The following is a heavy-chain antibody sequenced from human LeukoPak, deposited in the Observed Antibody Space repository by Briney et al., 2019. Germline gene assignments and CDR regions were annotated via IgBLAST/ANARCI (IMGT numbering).Heavy chain of an antibody. V-gene: IGHV3-7*01. D-gene: IGHD1-26*01. CDR1: GFTFSSCW. Sequence: GGSLRLSCAASGFTFSSCWMSWVRQAPGKGLEWVANIKQDGSEKYYVDSVKGRFTISRDNAKNSLYLQMNSLRAEDTAVYYCARDRYGGPDNYYYYYGMDVWGQGTTVTVSS. CDR3: ARDRYGGPDNYYYYYGMDV. J-gene: IGHJ6*02. CDR2: IKQDGSEK.